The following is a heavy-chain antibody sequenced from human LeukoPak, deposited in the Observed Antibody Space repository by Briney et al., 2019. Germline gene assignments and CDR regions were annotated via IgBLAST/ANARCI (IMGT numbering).Heavy chain of an antibody. CDR1: GFTFSSYS. D-gene: IGHD3-22*01. J-gene: IGHJ4*02. CDR2: ISSSSSTI. Sequence: PGGSLRLSCAASGFTFSSYSMNWVRQAPGKGLEWVSYISSSSSTIYYADSVKGPFTISRDNAKNSLYLQMNSLRAEDTAVYYCARDYDYYDSSGYNSRYYFDYWGQGTLVTVSS. V-gene: IGHV3-48*04. CDR3: ARDYDYYDSSGYNSRYYFDY.